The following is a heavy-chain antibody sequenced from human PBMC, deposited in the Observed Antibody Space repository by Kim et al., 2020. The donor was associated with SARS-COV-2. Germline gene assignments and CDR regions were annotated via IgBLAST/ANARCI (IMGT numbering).Heavy chain of an antibody. CDR3: ARPEVVGN. V-gene: IGHV4-39*01. CDR2: IYYSGST. Sequence: SETLSLTCTVSGGSISSSSYYWGWIRQPPGKGLEWIGSIYYSGSTYYNPSLKSRVTISVDTSKNQFSLKLSSVTAADTAVYYCARPEVVGNWGQGTLVTVSS. CDR1: GGSISSSSYY. D-gene: IGHD2-15*01. J-gene: IGHJ4*02.